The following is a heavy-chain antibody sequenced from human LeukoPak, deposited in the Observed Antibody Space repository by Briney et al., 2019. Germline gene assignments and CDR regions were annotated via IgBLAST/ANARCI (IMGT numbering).Heavy chain of an antibody. CDR1: GFTFSSYA. CDR2: ISYDGSNK. J-gene: IGHJ6*02. CDR3: ARVTVAGPYYYGMDV. Sequence: GRSLRLSCAASGFTFSSYAMRWVRQAPGKGLEWVAVISYDGSNKYYADSVKGRFTISRDNSKNTLYLQMNSLRAEDTAVYYCARVTVAGPYYYGMDVWGQGTTVTVSS. V-gene: IGHV3-30-3*01. D-gene: IGHD6-19*01.